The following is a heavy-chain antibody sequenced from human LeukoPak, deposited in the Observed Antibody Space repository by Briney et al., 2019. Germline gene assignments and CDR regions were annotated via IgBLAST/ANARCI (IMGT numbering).Heavy chain of an antibody. V-gene: IGHV3-74*01. CDR2: ISPTGSTT. J-gene: IGHJ4*02. CDR3: ARGPNSNWSGLDF. Sequence: GGSLRLSCTASGFSFSGHWMHWARQLPGKGRVWVSRISPTGSTTSYADSVKGRFTVSRDNAKNTLYLRVNNLRAEDTAVYYCARGPNSNWSGLDFWGQGTLLTVSS. D-gene: IGHD6-6*01. CDR1: GFSFSGHW.